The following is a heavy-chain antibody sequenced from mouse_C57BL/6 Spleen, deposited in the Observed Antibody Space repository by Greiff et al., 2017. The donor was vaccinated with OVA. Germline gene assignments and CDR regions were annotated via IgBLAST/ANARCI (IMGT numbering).Heavy chain of an antibody. CDR2: ISSGSSTI. Sequence: EVKLVESGGGLVKPGGSLKLSCAASGFTFSDYGMHWVRQAPEKGLEWVAYISSGSSTIYYADTVKGRYTISIDNAKNTRFLQLTSLRSEDTAIYYWGRGLADWGQGTTVTVSS. V-gene: IGHV5-17*01. CDR1: GFTFSDYG. CDR3: GRGLAD. D-gene: IGHD2-4*01. J-gene: IGHJ2*01.